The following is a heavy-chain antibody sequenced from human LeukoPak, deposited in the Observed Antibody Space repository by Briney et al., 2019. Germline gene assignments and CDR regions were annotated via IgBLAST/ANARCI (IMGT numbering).Heavy chain of an antibody. D-gene: IGHD3-3*01. Sequence: PGGSLRLSCAASGFTFSNAWMSWVRQPPGKGLEWIGSIYYSGSTYYNPSLKSRVTISVDTSKNQFSLKLSSVTAADTAVYYCARQYYDFWSGYYDLDYWGQGTLVTVSS. CDR1: GFTFSNAW. J-gene: IGHJ4*02. V-gene: IGHV4-39*01. CDR2: IYYSGST. CDR3: ARQYYDFWSGYYDLDY.